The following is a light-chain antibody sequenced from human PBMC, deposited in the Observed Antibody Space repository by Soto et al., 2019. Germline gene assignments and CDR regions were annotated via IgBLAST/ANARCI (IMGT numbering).Light chain of an antibody. J-gene: IGKJ5*01. V-gene: IGKV3-20*01. CDR2: DAS. Sequence: LTQSPGTLPLPPRGSATLSCRASQNINNNYLAWYQNKPGQAPRLLMYDASLRATGVPDRFSGSGSGTDFTLTITRLEPDDSAVYYCQQHGISHITFGQGTRLEIK. CDR1: QNINNNY. CDR3: QQHGISHIT.